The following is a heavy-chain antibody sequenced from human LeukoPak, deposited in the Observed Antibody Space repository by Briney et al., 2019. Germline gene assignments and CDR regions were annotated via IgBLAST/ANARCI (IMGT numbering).Heavy chain of an antibody. CDR3: ARGIPSSSRRLHAFDI. J-gene: IGHJ3*02. V-gene: IGHV1-69*13. D-gene: IGHD6-6*01. Sequence: GASVKVSCKASGGTFSSYAISWVRQAPGQGLEWMGGIIPIFGTANYAQKFQGRVTITADESTSTAYMELSSLRSEDTAVYYCARGIPSSSRRLHAFDIWGQGTMVTVSS. CDR2: IIPIFGTA. CDR1: GGTFSSYA.